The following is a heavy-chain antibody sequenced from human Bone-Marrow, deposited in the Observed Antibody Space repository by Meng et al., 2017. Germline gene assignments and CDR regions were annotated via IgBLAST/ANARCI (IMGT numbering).Heavy chain of an antibody. V-gene: IGHV4-30-4*01. J-gene: IGHJ4*02. Sequence: QVQLRESGPGLVKPSQTLSLTCTVSGGAISSGDYYWSWIRQPPGRGLEWIGYIYYSGSTYYNPSLRSRVTISVDTSKNQFSLILTSVTAADTAVYFCARVETATTNPYFDYWGQGTLVTVSS. CDR3: ARVETATTNPYFDY. CDR1: GGAISSGDYY. D-gene: IGHD5-24*01. CDR2: IYYSGST.